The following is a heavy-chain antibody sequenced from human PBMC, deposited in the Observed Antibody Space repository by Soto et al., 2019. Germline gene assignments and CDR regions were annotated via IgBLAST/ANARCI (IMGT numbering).Heavy chain of an antibody. CDR3: AKDKSGYCSSTSCLSYGMDV. Sequence: GGSLRLSCAASGFTFSSYGMHWVRQAPGKGLEWVAVISYDGTNKYYADCVKGRFTISRDNSKNTLYLQMNSLRAEDTAVYYCAKDKSGYCSSTSCLSYGMDVWGQGTTVTVSS. CDR1: GFTFSSYG. D-gene: IGHD2-2*03. J-gene: IGHJ6*02. V-gene: IGHV3-30*18. CDR2: ISYDGTNK.